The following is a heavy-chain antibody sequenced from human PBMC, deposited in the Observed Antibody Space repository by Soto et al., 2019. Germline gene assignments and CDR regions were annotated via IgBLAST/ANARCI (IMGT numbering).Heavy chain of an antibody. Sequence: QVQLVQSGAEVKKPGSSVKVSCKASGGTFSSYAISWVRQAPGQGLEWMGGIIPIFGTANYAQKFQGRVTITADESTSTAYMEVSSLRSEDTAVYYCARGNCSSTSCSYYYYGMDVWGQGTTVTVSS. J-gene: IGHJ6*02. CDR2: IIPIFGTA. CDR3: ARGNCSSTSCSYYYYGMDV. V-gene: IGHV1-69*01. CDR1: GGTFSSYA. D-gene: IGHD2-2*01.